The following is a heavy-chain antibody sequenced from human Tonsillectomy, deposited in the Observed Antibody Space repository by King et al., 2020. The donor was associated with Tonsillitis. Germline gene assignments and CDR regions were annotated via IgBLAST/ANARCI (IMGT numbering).Heavy chain of an antibody. Sequence: VQLVESGGGLVQPGGSLRLSCETSGFTFTMFWMSWVRQAPGKGLEWVANIKFDGSEKHYVDSVKGRFTISRDNGKKSLSLQMDSLRDEDTAVYYCARDSGFRGAWYGFDHWGQGALVSVSS. CDR3: ARDSGFRGAWYGFDH. CDR1: GFTFTMFW. J-gene: IGHJ4*02. V-gene: IGHV3-7*03. CDR2: IKFDGSEK. D-gene: IGHD6-19*01.